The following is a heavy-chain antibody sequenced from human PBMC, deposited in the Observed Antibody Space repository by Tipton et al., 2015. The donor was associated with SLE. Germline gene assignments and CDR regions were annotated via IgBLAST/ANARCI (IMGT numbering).Heavy chain of an antibody. CDR3: ARDPGGFGDY. CDR2: TNYDSGST. D-gene: IGHD3-10*01. CDR1: GGPISSSGYY. V-gene: IGHV4-39*07. J-gene: IGHJ4*02. Sequence: TLSLTCTVSGGPISSSGYYWGWIRRPPGKGLEWIGSTNYDSGSTHYNPSLMSRVTISVDTSKNQLSPKLRSVAAADTAVYYCARDPGGFGDYWGQGIVVTVS.